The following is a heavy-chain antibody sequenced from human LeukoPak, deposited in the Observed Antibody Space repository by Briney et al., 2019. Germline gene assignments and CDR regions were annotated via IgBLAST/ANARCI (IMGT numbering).Heavy chain of an antibody. CDR2: ITYSGGNT. D-gene: IGHD6-19*01. CDR3: AKDRGEQWLVTSFDY. CDR1: GFTFSSYA. Sequence: PGGSLRLSCAASGFTFSSYAMSWVRQAPGKGLEWVSTITYSGGNTYYADSVKGRFTISRDNSKNTLYLQMNSLRPEDTAVYYCAKDRGEQWLVTSFDYWGQGTLVTVSS. V-gene: IGHV3-23*01. J-gene: IGHJ4*02.